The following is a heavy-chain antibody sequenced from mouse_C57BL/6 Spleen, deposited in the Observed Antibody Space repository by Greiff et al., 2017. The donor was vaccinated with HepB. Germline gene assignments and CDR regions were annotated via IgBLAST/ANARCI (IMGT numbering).Heavy chain of an antibody. CDR2: IDPSDSYT. CDR3: ARRGYYGSSYLDY. V-gene: IGHV1-50*01. J-gene: IGHJ2*01. Sequence: QVQLQQPGAELVKPGASVKLSCKASGYTFTSYWMQWVKQRPGQGLEWIGEIDPSDSYTNYNQKFKGKATLTVDTSSSTAYMELSSLTSEDSAVYYCARRGYYGSSYLDYWGQGTTLTVSS. D-gene: IGHD1-1*01. CDR1: GYTFTSYW.